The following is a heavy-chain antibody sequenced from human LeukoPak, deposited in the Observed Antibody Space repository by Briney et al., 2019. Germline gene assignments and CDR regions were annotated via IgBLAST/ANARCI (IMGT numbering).Heavy chain of an antibody. V-gene: IGHV1-24*01. J-gene: IGHJ4*02. CDR3: ATRYSYGFYYFDY. D-gene: IGHD5-18*01. Sequence: GASVKVSCKVSGYTLTELSMHWVRQAPGNGLEWMGGFDPEDGETIYAQKFQGRVTMTEDTTTDTAYKELSSLRSEDTAVYYCATRYSYGFYYFDYWGQGTLVTVSS. CDR1: GYTLTELS. CDR2: FDPEDGET.